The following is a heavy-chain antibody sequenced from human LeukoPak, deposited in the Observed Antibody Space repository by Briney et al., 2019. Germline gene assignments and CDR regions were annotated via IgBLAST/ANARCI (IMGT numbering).Heavy chain of an antibody. CDR3: ARDDNWGFDY. D-gene: IGHD7-27*01. CDR2: IRGSGSGM. Sequence: GGSLRLSCAAPGFAFSDYSINWVRQAPGKGLGWVANIRGSGSGMGSGNYYAGSVKGRFTTSRDNAKNSLYLQMNSLRAEDTAFYYCARDDNWGFDYWGQGALVTVSS. V-gene: IGHV3-21*05. J-gene: IGHJ4*02. CDR1: GFAFSDYS.